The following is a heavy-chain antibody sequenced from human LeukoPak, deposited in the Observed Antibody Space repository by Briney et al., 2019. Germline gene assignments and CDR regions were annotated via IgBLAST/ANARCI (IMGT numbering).Heavy chain of an antibody. CDR3: ARLREYCSGGSCYQLPNWFDP. V-gene: IGHV5-51*01. CDR1: GYGFTSYW. J-gene: IGHJ5*02. Sequence: GESLKISCKGSGYGFTSYWIGWVRQMPGKGLEWMGIIYPGDSDTRYSPSFQGQVTISADKSISTAYLQWSSLKASDTAMYYCARLREYCSGGSCYQLPNWFDPWGQGTLVTVSS. CDR2: IYPGDSDT. D-gene: IGHD2-15*01.